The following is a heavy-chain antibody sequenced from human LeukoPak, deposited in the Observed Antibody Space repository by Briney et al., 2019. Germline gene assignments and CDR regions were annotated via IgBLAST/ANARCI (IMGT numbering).Heavy chain of an antibody. J-gene: IGHJ4*02. D-gene: IGHD1-1*01. CDR1: GGSLGGYS. V-gene: IGHV4-34*01. CDR3: AKWGIGNNWDIDDH. Sequence: SETLSLTCAVYGGSLGGYSWSWIRQPPGKGLEWIGEINHSGSTNYNPSLTSRVTISVDTSKNQFSLKLSSVTAADTAVYYCAKWGIGNNWDIDDHWGQGTLVTVSS. CDR2: INHSGST.